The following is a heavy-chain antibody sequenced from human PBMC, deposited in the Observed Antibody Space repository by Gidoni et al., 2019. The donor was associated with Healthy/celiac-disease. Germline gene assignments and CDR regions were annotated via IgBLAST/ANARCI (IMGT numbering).Heavy chain of an antibody. Sequence: QVQLQQSGPGLVKPSQTLSLTCAISGDSVSSNSAAWNWIRQSPSRGLEWLGRTYYRSKWYNDYAVSVKSRITINPDTSKNQFSLQLNSVTPEDTAVYYCARDKRGTMVRGVISDAFDIWGQGTMVTVSS. D-gene: IGHD3-10*01. CDR3: ARDKRGTMVRGVISDAFDI. CDR2: TYYRSKWYN. V-gene: IGHV6-1*01. CDR1: GDSVSSNSAA. J-gene: IGHJ3*02.